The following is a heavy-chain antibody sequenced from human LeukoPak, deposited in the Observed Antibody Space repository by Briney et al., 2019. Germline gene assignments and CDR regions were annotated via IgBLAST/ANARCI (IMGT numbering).Heavy chain of an antibody. CDR3: ATGYTGDSDAFDI. V-gene: IGHV1-18*01. D-gene: IGHD2-21*01. CDR2: ISAYNGNT. J-gene: IGHJ3*02. Sequence: GASVKVSCKACGYTFTSYGISWVRQAPGQPLEWMGWISAYNGNTNYAQKLQGRVTMTTDTSTSTAYMELRSLRSDDTAVYYCATGYTGDSDAFDIWGQGTMVTVSS. CDR1: GYTFTSYG.